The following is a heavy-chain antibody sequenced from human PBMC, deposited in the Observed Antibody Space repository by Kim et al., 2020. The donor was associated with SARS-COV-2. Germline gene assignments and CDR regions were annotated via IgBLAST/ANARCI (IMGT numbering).Heavy chain of an antibody. CDR1: GGSIRNHF. Sequence: SETRSLTCSVSGGSIRNHFWSWIRQSPGKGLEWIGYIYSSGSTTYKSSLKNRVTILVDTSKNQFSLKLSSVTAADTAVYYCARGGWLKTNWFDPWGQGIL. CDR2: IYSSGST. CDR3: ARGGWLKTNWFDP. D-gene: IGHD5-12*01. V-gene: IGHV4-59*11. J-gene: IGHJ5*02.